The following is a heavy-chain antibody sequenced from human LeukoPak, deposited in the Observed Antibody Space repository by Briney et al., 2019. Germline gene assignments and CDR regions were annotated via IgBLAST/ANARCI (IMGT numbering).Heavy chain of an antibody. J-gene: IGHJ6*03. V-gene: IGHV1-2*02. D-gene: IGHD6-6*01. CDR1: GYTFSGYY. CDR3: ASAISSSPASYYYFYMDV. Sequence: ASVKVSCKASGYTFSGYYIHWVRQAPGQGLEWMGWINPKSGDTNYAQKFQGRVTMTRDTSIITAYMELSRLRSDDAAVDYCASAISSSPASYYYFYMDVWGKGTTVTVSS. CDR2: INPKSGDT.